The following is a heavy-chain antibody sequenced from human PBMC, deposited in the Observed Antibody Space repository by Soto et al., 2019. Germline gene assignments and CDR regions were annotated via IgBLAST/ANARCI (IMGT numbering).Heavy chain of an antibody. D-gene: IGHD6-19*01. CDR3: ARGLTGAVTGRYYFDY. J-gene: IGHJ4*02. Sequence: ETLSLTCAVYGGSFNGSQWTWFRQPPGKGLEWIGEINHSGRTNSNPTLKSRVTISVDTSKNQLSLKLNSVTAADTAVYYCARGLTGAVTGRYYFDYWGQGSLVTVSS. V-gene: IGHV4-34*01. CDR2: INHSGRT. CDR1: GGSFNGSQ.